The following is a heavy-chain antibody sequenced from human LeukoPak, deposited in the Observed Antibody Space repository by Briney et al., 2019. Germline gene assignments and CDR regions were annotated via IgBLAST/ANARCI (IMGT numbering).Heavy chain of an antibody. CDR2: INNDGTST. CDR1: GFTFSNYW. V-gene: IGHV3-74*01. Sequence: PGGSLRLSCATSGFTFSNYWMHWVRQAPGKGLVWVSHINNDGTSTSYADSVKGRFTISRENAKNSLYLQLNSLRAGDTAVYYCAREGFGEFADIWGQGTMVTVSS. D-gene: IGHD3-10*01. J-gene: IGHJ3*02. CDR3: AREGFGEFADI.